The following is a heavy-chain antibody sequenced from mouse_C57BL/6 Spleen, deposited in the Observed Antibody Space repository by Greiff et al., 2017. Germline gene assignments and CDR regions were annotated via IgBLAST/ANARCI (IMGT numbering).Heavy chain of an antibody. CDR1: GYTFTSYW. CDR3: AREGDGYYGFFDY. Sequence: QVQLQQSGAELVRPGSSVKLSCKASGYTFTSYWMDWVKQRPGQGLEWIGNIYPSDSETHYNQKFKDKATLTVDKSSSTAYMQLSSLTSEDSAVYYCAREGDGYYGFFDYWGQGTTLTVSS. D-gene: IGHD2-3*01. CDR2: IYPSDSET. V-gene: IGHV1-61*01. J-gene: IGHJ2*01.